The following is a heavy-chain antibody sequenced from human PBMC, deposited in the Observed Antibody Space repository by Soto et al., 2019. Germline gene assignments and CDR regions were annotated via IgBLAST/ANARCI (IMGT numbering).Heavy chain of an antibody. CDR2: IYSGGST. CDR3: ARGRWFLDY. D-gene: IGHD2-15*01. CDR1: GFPVSSNY. J-gene: IGHJ4*02. V-gene: IGHV3-53*01. Sequence: PGGSLRLSXAASGFPVSSNYMSWVRQAPGKGLEWVSVIYSGGSTYYADSVKGRFTISRDNSKNTLYLQMNSLRAEDTAVYYCARGRWFLDYWGQGTLVTVSS.